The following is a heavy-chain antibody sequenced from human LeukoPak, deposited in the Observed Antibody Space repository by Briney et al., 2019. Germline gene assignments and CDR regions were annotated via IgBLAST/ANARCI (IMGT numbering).Heavy chain of an antibody. V-gene: IGHV4-38-2*02. D-gene: IGHD6-19*01. Sequence: PSETLSLTCTVSGYSISSGYYWGWLRQTPEKGLEWIGSIYHSGSTYYNPSVRSRVTISVDTSKNQFSLKLSSVTAADTAVYYCATNPPAIAVYYFDYWGQGTLVTVSS. J-gene: IGHJ4*02. CDR3: ATNPPAIAVYYFDY. CDR1: GYSISSGYY. CDR2: IYHSGST.